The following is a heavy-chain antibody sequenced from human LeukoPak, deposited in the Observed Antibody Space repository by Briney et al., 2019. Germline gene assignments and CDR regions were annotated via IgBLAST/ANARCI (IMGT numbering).Heavy chain of an antibody. V-gene: IGHV1-2*02. D-gene: IGHD5-24*01. Sequence: ASVKVSRKASGYTFTGYYMHWVRQAPGQGLEWMGWFNPNSGGTDYAQKFQGRVTMTRDTSISTAYMELSSLRSDDTAVYYCARDPFNYPYIFDRWGQGTLVTVSS. J-gene: IGHJ5*02. CDR3: ARDPFNYPYIFDR. CDR2: FNPNSGGT. CDR1: GYTFTGYY.